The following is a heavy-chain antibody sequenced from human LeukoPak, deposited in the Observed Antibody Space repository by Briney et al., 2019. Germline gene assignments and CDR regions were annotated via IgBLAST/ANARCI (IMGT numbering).Heavy chain of an antibody. CDR1: GFTFSTYA. V-gene: IGHV3-74*01. Sequence: GGSLRLSCAASGFTFSTYAMSWVRQAPGKGLVWVSRVNSDGSSTTYADSVKGRFTISRDIAKNTLYLQMNSLRAEDTAVYYCARGSTQYSSGWYGLDYWGQGTLVTVSS. CDR2: VNSDGSST. D-gene: IGHD6-19*01. J-gene: IGHJ4*02. CDR3: ARGSTQYSSGWYGLDY.